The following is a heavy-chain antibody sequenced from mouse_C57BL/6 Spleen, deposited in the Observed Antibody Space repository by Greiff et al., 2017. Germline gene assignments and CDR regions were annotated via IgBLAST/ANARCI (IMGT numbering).Heavy chain of an antibody. Sequence: QVQLQQSGPELVKPGASVKISCKASGYAFSSSWMNWVKQRPGKGLEWIGRIYPGDGDTNYNGKFKGKATMTADKSSSTAYMQLSILTSEDSAVYFCARDIYYYGSSGGYFDVWGTGTTVTVSS. CDR2: IYPGDGDT. CDR3: ARDIYYYGSSGGYFDV. J-gene: IGHJ1*03. D-gene: IGHD1-1*01. CDR1: GYAFSSSW. V-gene: IGHV1-82*01.